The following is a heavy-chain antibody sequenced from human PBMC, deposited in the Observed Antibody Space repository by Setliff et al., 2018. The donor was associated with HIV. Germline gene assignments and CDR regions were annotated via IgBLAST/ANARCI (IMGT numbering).Heavy chain of an antibody. CDR2: FISILSRA. D-gene: IGHD1-26*01. J-gene: IGHJ6*03. Sequence: SVKVSCKASGDTFNSLAFNWVRQAPGQGLEWMGDFISILSRAQYAQKFQGRLTITAGESTSTAYMELGSLTSEDTAVYYCAKPRSGSYQGAFYYYMDVWGRGTTVTVSS. CDR3: AKPRSGSYQGAFYYYMDV. CDR1: GDTFNSLA. V-gene: IGHV1-69*10.